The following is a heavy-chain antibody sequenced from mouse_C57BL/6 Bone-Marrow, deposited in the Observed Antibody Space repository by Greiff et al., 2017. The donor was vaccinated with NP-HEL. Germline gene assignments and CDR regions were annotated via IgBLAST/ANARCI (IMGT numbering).Heavy chain of an antibody. CDR1: GFSLTSYG. D-gene: IGHD1-1*01. CDR2: IWSGGST. CDR3: ARRDYYGSRSWCAY. Sequence: VKLVESGPGLVQPSQSLSITCTVSGFSLTSYGVHWVRQSPGTGLEWLGVIWSGGSTDYNAAFISRLSISKDNSKSQVFFKMNSLQDDDTAICYCARRDYYGSRSWCAYWGQGTLVTVSA. V-gene: IGHV2-2*01. J-gene: IGHJ3*01.